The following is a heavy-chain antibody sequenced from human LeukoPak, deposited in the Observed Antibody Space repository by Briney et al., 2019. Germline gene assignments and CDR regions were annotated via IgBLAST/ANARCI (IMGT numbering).Heavy chain of an antibody. CDR2: ISSSGSTI. V-gene: IGHV3-48*03. D-gene: IGHD3-10*02. CDR1: GFTFGDYV. CDR3: AELGITMIGGV. Sequence: GGSLRLSCRASGFTFGDYVMSWVRQAPGKGLEWVSYISSSGSTIYYADSVKGRFTISRDNAKNSLYLQMNSLRAEDTAVYYCAELGITMIGGVWGKGTTVTISS. J-gene: IGHJ6*04.